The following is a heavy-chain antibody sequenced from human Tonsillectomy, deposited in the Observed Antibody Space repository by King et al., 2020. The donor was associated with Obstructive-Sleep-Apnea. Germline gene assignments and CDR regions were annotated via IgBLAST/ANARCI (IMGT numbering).Heavy chain of an antibody. CDR3: GSYSGSQEDY. J-gene: IGHJ4*02. Sequence: VQLVESGGGLVQPGGSLRLSCAASGFTFSSYSMNWVRQAPGKGLEWVSYISSSSSTIYYAESVKGRFTISRDNAKNSLYLQMNSLRAEDTAVYYCGSYSGSQEDYWGQGTLVTVSS. CDR2: ISSSSSTI. V-gene: IGHV3-48*04. D-gene: IGHD1-26*01. CDR1: GFTFSSYS.